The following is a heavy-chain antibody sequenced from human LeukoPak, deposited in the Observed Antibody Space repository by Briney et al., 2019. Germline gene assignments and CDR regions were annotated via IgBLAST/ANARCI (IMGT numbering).Heavy chain of an antibody. J-gene: IGHJ4*02. V-gene: IGHV3-23*01. D-gene: IGHD4/OR15-4a*01. CDR2: ISGSGGST. CDR1: GFTFSSYA. Sequence: PGGSLRLSCAASGFTFSSYAMSWVRQAPGKGLEWVSAISGSGGSTYFADSVKGRFTISRDNSKNTLYLQMNSLRAEDTAVFYCAKDDAAGTLVDWGQGTLVTVSS. CDR3: AKDDAAGTLVD.